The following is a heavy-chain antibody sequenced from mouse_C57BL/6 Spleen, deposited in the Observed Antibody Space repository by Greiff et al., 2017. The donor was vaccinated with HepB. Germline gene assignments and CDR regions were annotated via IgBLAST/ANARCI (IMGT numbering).Heavy chain of an antibody. J-gene: IGHJ3*01. CDR3: ARLYYDYDGAWFAY. D-gene: IGHD2-4*01. CDR2: IDPEDGDT. Sequence: VQLQQSGAELVKPGASVKLSCTASGFNIKDYYMHWVKQRTEQGLEWIGRIDPEDGDTKYAPKFQGKATITADTSSNTAYLQRSSLTSEDTAVYYCARLYYDYDGAWFAYWGQGTLVTVSA. V-gene: IGHV14-2*01. CDR1: GFNIKDYY.